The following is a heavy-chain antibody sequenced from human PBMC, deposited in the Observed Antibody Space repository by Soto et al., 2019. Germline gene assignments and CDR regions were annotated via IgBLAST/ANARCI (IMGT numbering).Heavy chain of an antibody. V-gene: IGHV4-31*03. J-gene: IGHJ5*02. CDR3: ARRLDDTPETFFNWFDP. Sequence: QVQLQESGPGLVKPSQTLSLTCTVSGGSINTGGYYWGWIRHLPGEGLGGIGHIFCTGTAYYNPSLRSRVTVSIDTSANQFSLHMYSVTAADTAMYYCARRLDDTPETFFNWFDPWGQGILVTVSS. D-gene: IGHD2-15*01. CDR2: IFCTGTA. CDR1: GGSINTGGYY.